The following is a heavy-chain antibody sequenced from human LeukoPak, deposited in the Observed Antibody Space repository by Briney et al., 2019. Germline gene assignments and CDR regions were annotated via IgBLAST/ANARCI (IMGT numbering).Heavy chain of an antibody. Sequence: TSEALSLTCTCSGDSISSYFWSWIRQPAGKRLEGIGRISTSDGTIYNPSLKRRVTISVDESKNQFSLKLTSVTAADTAVYYCTRSSRGLSTHDYWGQGTLVTVSS. CDR3: TRSSRGLSTHDY. V-gene: IGHV4-4*07. D-gene: IGHD2-2*01. CDR1: GDSISSYF. J-gene: IGHJ4*02. CDR2: ISTSDGT.